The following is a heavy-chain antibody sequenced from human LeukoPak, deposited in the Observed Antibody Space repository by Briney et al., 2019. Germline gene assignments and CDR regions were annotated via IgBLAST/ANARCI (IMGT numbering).Heavy chain of an antibody. V-gene: IGHV3-30-3*01. J-gene: IGHJ4*02. CDR1: GFTFSNYA. Sequence: PGRSLTLSCAASGFTFSNYAMHWVRQAPGKGLEWVAVISYDGAIKYYADSVRGRFTISRDNSNKMLYLRMNSLRDEDTAVYYCARRPAGSSLDYWGQGTLVAVSS. CDR2: ISYDGAIK. CDR3: ARRPAGSSLDY. D-gene: IGHD1-26*01.